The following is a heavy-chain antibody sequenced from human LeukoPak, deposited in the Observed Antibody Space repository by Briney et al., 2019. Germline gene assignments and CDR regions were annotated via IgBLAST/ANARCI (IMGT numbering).Heavy chain of an antibody. D-gene: IGHD6-19*01. J-gene: IGHJ4*02. Sequence: GASVKVSCKASGYTFTRYGLSWVRQAPGQGLEWMGWISGYSGKTNYAQKLQGRVTMTTDTSTSTAYMELRSLRSDDTAVYYCAREGIAVAGMGSPDYWGQGTLVTVSS. CDR2: ISGYSGKT. CDR3: AREGIAVAGMGSPDY. V-gene: IGHV1-18*01. CDR1: GYTFTRYG.